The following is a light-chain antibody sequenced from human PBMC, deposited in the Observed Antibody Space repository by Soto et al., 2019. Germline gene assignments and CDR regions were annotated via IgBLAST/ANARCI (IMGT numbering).Light chain of an antibody. CDR2: DVS. Sequence: QSVLTQPASVSGSPGQSITISCTGTSNDVGGYNYVSWYQQHPGKAPKLMIYDVSNRPSGVSNRFSGSKSGNTASLTISGLQAEDEADYYCSSYTSSSTLPVFGGGTKLTVL. J-gene: IGLJ2*01. V-gene: IGLV2-14*01. CDR1: SNDVGGYNY. CDR3: SSYTSSSTLPV.